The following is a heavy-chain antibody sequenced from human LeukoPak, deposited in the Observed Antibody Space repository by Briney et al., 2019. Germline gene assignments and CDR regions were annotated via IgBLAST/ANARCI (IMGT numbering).Heavy chain of an antibody. CDR3: ARGPCYDFWSGYYTDGFDY. J-gene: IGHJ4*02. CDR2: INHSGST. D-gene: IGHD3-3*01. CDR1: GVSFSGYY. Sequence: PSETLSLTCAVYGVSFSGYYWSWIRQPPGKGLEWIGEINHSGSTNYNPSLKSRVTISVDTSKNQFSLKLSSVTAADTAVYYCARGPCYDFWSGYYTDGFDYWGQGTLVTVSS. V-gene: IGHV4-34*01.